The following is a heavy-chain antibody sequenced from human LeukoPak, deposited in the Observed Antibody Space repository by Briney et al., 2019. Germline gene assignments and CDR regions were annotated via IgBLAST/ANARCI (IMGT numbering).Heavy chain of an antibody. V-gene: IGHV4-59*12. J-gene: IGHJ6*03. CDR2: IYYSGST. CDR3: ARDRSSWVFGVVIPDMDV. CDR1: GGSISSYY. D-gene: IGHD3-3*01. Sequence: SETLSLTCTVSGGSISSYYWSWIRQRPGKGLEWIGYIYYSGSTNYNPSLKSRVTISVDTSKNQFSLKLSSVTAADTAVYYCARDRSSWVFGVVIPDMDVWGKGTTVTVSS.